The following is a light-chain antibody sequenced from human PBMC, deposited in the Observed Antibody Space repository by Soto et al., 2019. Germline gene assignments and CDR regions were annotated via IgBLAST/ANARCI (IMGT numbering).Light chain of an antibody. J-gene: IGLJ1*01. CDR1: STDISGYNY. V-gene: IGLV2-14*01. Sequence: QSVLTQPPSVSGSPGQSITISCTGTSTDISGYNYVSWYQQHPGKAPKLMIYEVSNRPSGVSNRFSGSKSGNTASLTISGLQAEDEADYYCISYTTSSTLGDVFGTGTKLTFL. CDR3: ISYTTSSTLGDV. CDR2: EVS.